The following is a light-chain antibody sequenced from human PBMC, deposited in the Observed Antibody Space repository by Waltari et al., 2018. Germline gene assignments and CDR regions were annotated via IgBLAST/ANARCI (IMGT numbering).Light chain of an antibody. CDR3: QKYGNLPAT. V-gene: IGKV3-20*01. CDR2: DAS. J-gene: IGKJ1*01. Sequence: EIVFTQSPGTLSLSPGERATLSCRASQSVSRTLAWYQQKPGQAPRLLIYDASSRATGIPDRFSGSGSGTDFSLTISRLEPEDFAVYYFQKYGNLPATFGQGTKVEIK. CDR1: QSVSRT.